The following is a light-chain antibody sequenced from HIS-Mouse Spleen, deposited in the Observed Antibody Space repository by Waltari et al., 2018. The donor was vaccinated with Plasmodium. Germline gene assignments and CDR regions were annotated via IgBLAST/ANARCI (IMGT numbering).Light chain of an antibody. Sequence: DIEMTQSPSSVSASVGDRVTITCRASQGISSWLAWYQQKPGKAPKLLIYAASSLQSGVTSILCGSGWCTDVSLIISSLLPYDFLTVYCYQANSFSPFTFGHGTRLDIK. CDR2: AAS. J-gene: IGKJ5*01. V-gene: IGKV1-12*01. CDR3: YQANSFSPFT. CDR1: QGISSW.